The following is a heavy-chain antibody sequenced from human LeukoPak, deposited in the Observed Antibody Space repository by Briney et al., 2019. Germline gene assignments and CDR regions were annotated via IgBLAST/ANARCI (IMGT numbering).Heavy chain of an antibody. CDR1: GGSISSYY. CDR2: IYYSGNT. V-gene: IGHV4-59*08. CDR3: ARSGWPMGGFDP. D-gene: IGHD3-10*01. J-gene: IGHJ5*02. Sequence: PSETLSLTCTVSGGSISSYYWSWIRQPPGKGLEWIGYIYYSGNTNYNPSLKSRVSISIDTSKDQFSLKLFPVTAADTAVYYCARSGWPMGGFDPWGQGILVTVSS.